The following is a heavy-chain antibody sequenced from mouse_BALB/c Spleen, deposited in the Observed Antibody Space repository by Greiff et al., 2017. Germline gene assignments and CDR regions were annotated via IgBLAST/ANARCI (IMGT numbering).Heavy chain of an antibody. CDR1: GFTFSSYG. Sequence: EVQLVESGGDLVKPGGSLKLSCAASGFTFSSYGMSWVRQTPDKRLEWVATISSGGSTIYYADTVKGRFTISRDNPKNTLFLQMTSLRSEDTAMYYCARSAGGAMDYWGQGTSVTVSS. CDR3: ARSAGGAMDY. V-gene: IGHV5-6*01. CDR2: ISSGGSTI. J-gene: IGHJ4*01.